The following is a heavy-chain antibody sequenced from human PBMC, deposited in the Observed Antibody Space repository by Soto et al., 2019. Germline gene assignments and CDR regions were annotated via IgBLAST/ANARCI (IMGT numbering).Heavy chain of an antibody. Sequence: SETLSLTCAVSGGSISSGGYSWSWIRQPPGKGLEWIGYIYHSGSTYYNPSLKSRVTISVDRSKNQFSLKLSSVTAADTAVYYCARAHLYSGLWLHDYWGQGTLVTVS. CDR3: ARAHLYSGLWLHDY. J-gene: IGHJ4*02. V-gene: IGHV4-30-2*01. CDR2: IYHSGST. CDR1: GGSISSGGYS. D-gene: IGHD5-18*01.